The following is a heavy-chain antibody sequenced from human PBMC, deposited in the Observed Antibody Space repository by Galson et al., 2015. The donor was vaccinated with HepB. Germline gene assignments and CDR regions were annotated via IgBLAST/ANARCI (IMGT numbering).Heavy chain of an antibody. D-gene: IGHD6-13*01. CDR3: AGPVVWFSGTAAGTRFGVDV. CDR1: GYSFTSYW. Sequence: QSGAEVKKPGESLRISCKGSGYSFTSYWISWVRQMPGKGLEWMGRIDPSDSYTNYSPSFQGHVTISADKSISTAYLQWSSLKASDTAMYYCAGPVVWFSGTAAGTRFGVDVWGQGTTVTVSS. V-gene: IGHV5-10-1*01. J-gene: IGHJ6*02. CDR2: IDPSDSYT.